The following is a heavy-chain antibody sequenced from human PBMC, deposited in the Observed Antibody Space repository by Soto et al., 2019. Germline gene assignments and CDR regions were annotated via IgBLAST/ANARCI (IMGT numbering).Heavy chain of an antibody. Sequence: ASVKVSCKASGYTFTSHDFNWVRQAPGKGLEGIGLINPNRCNTGYAQKFQGRVTITRNTSISTAHMDPNSLSSEDTAVDYLARTYYYGSGCSSWGQGTLVTVSS. CDR2: INPNRCNT. V-gene: IGHV1-8*03. CDR3: ARTYYYGSGCSS. CDR1: GYTFTSHD. J-gene: IGHJ5*02. D-gene: IGHD3-10*01.